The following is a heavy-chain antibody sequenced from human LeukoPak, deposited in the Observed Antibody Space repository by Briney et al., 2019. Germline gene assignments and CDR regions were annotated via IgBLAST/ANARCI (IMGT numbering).Heavy chain of an antibody. V-gene: IGHV4-39*01. J-gene: IGHJ5*02. CDR1: GGSISSSSYY. Sequence: PSETLSLTCTVSGGSISSSSYYWGWIRQPPGKGLEWIGSIYYSGSTYYNPSLKSRVTISVDTSKNQFSLKLSSVTAADTAVYYCARQGCSSTSCYIFWFDTWGQGILVTVSS. CDR3: ARQGCSSTSCYIFWFDT. D-gene: IGHD2-2*02. CDR2: IYYSGST.